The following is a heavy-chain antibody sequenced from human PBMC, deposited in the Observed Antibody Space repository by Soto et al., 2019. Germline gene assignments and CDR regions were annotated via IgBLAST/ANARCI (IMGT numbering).Heavy chain of an antibody. D-gene: IGHD3-9*01. CDR3: ARGVMIKDAFDI. V-gene: IGHV3-48*01. Sequence: PGGSLRLSCAASGFTFSSYSMNWVRQAPGKGLEWVSYISSSSSTIYYADSVKGRFTISRDNAKNSLYLQMNSLRAEDTAVYYCARGVMIKDAFDIWSQGTMVTVSS. J-gene: IGHJ3*02. CDR1: GFTFSSYS. CDR2: ISSSSSTI.